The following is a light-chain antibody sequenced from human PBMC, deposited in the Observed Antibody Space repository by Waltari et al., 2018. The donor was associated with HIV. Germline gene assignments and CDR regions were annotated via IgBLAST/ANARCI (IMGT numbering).Light chain of an antibody. CDR3: QQRSNWI. Sequence: DIVLTQSPATLSSSPGERATLSCRASQSVSSYLAWYQQKPGQAPRLLIYDATNRATGIPARFSGSGSGTDFTLTISSLEPEDFAVYYCQQRSNWIFGQGTRLEIK. CDR1: QSVSSY. CDR2: DAT. V-gene: IGKV3-11*01. J-gene: IGKJ5*01.